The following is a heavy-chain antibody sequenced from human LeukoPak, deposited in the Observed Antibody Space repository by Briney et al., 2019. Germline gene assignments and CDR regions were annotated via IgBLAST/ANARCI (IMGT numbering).Heavy chain of an antibody. CDR2: ISSNGGST. J-gene: IGHJ3*02. D-gene: IGHD3-16*01. Sequence: GGSLRLSCAASGFTFSSYAMHWVRQAPGKGLEYVSAISSNGGSTYYANSVKGRFTISRDNSKNTLYLQMGSLRAEDTAVYYCARERGSYDYVWGSRPDAFDIWGQGTMVTVSS. V-gene: IGHV3-64*01. CDR3: ARERGSYDYVWGSRPDAFDI. CDR1: GFTFSSYA.